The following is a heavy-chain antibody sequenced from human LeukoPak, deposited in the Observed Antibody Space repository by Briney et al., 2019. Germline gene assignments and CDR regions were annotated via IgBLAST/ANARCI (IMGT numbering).Heavy chain of an antibody. D-gene: IGHD6-6*01. Sequence: SVKVSCKASGGTFSSYAISWVRQAPAQGLEWMGRIIPILGIANYAQKFQGRVTITADKSTSTAYMELSSLRSEDTAVYYCARPNSSSFSYYYYGMDVWGQGTTVTVSS. CDR1: GGTFSSYA. CDR3: ARPNSSSFSYYYYGMDV. J-gene: IGHJ6*02. CDR2: IIPILGIA. V-gene: IGHV1-69*04.